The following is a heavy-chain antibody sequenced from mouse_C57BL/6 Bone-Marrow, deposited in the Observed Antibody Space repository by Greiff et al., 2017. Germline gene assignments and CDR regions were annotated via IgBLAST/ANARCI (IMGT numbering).Heavy chain of an antibody. CDR2: IHPNSGST. CDR1: GYTFTSYW. Sequence: VQLQQSGAELVKPGASVKLSCKASGYTFTSYWMHWVKQRPGQGLEWIGMIHPNSGSTNYNEKFKSKATLTVDKSSSTAYMQLSSLTSEDSAVYYCARSGDRHWYFDVWGTGTTVTVSS. D-gene: IGHD3-1*01. V-gene: IGHV1-64*01. CDR3: ARSGDRHWYFDV. J-gene: IGHJ1*03.